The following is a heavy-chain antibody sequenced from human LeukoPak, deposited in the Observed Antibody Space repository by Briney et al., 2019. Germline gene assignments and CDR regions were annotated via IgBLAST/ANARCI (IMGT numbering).Heavy chain of an antibody. D-gene: IGHD3-10*01. Sequence: GGSLRLSCAASGFTVSSNYMSWVRQAPGKGLEWVSVVYSGGSTYYADSVKGRFTISRDNSKNTLYLQMNSLRAEDTAVYYCAREGRRITMVRGVRYYYYYGMDVWGQGTTVTVSS. CDR2: VYSGGST. CDR3: AREGRRITMVRGVRYYYYYGMDV. V-gene: IGHV3-53*01. CDR1: GFTVSSNY. J-gene: IGHJ6*02.